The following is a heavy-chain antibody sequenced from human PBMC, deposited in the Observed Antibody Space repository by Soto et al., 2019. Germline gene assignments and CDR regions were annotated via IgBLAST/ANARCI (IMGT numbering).Heavy chain of an antibody. D-gene: IGHD6-19*01. V-gene: IGHV3-74*01. CDR2: INSDGTKT. CDR3: ATECIGSGCRYFGY. Sequence: EVQLVESGRGLVQPGGSLRLSCAASGLTFTNYWMHWVRQAPGTGPVWVSRINSDGTKTWYADSVKGRLTISRENAKNTMYLQMNSLRAEDTAVYYCATECIGSGCRYFGYWGQGTLVTVSS. CDR1: GLTFTNYW. J-gene: IGHJ4*02.